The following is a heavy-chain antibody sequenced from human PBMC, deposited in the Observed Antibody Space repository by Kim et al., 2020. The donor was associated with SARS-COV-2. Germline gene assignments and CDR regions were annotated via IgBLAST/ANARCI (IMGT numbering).Heavy chain of an antibody. J-gene: IGHJ6*02. CDR1: GFTFSSYA. CDR3: AKDKLLGLGSGWYYYSYGMDV. V-gene: IGHV3-23*01. CDR2: ISGSGGSK. Sequence: GGSLRLSCAASGFTFSSYAMSWVRQAPGKGLEWVSAISGSGGSKYYADSVKGRFTISRDNSKNTLYLQMNSLRAEDTAVYYCAKDKLLGLGSGWYYYSYGMDVWGQGTTVTFPS. D-gene: IGHD6-19*01.